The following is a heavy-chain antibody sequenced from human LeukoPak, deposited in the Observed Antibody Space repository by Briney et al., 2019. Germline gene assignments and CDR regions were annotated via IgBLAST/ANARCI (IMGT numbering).Heavy chain of an antibody. J-gene: IGHJ6*03. CDR3: ARAVPARQLGYYYYYYMDV. V-gene: IGHV4-34*01. D-gene: IGHD6-13*01. Sequence: SETLSLTCAVYGGSFSGYYWSWIRQPPGKGLEWIGEINHSGSTNYNPSLKSRVTISVDTSKNQFSLKLSSVTAADTAVYYCARAVPARQLGYYYYYYMDVWGKGTTVTVSS. CDR2: INHSGST. CDR1: GGSFSGYY.